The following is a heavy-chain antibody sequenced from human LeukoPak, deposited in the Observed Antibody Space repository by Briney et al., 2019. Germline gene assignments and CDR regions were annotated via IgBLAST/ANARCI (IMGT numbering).Heavy chain of an antibody. D-gene: IGHD6-13*01. CDR2: IYTSGST. CDR1: GGSISSGSYY. CDR3: ARHRRGIAAAGTTFFDY. Sequence: SETLSLTCTVPGGSISSGSYYWSWIRRPAGKGLEWIGRIYTSGSTNYNPSLKSRVTISVDTSKSQFSLKLSSVTAADTAVYYCARHRRGIAAAGTTFFDYWGQGTLVTVSS. V-gene: IGHV4-61*02. J-gene: IGHJ4*02.